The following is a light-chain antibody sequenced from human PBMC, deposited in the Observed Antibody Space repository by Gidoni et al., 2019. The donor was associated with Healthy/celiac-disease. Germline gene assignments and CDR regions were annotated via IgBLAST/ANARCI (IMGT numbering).Light chain of an antibody. CDR3: SSYASSNNWV. Sequence: QSALTQPPSASGSPGQSVTTSCTGTSSDVGGYNYVSWYQQHPGKAPKLMIYEVSKRPSGVPDRFSGSKSGNTASLTVSGLQAEDEADYYCSSYASSNNWVFGGGTKLTVL. CDR2: EVS. V-gene: IGLV2-8*01. CDR1: SSDVGGYNY. J-gene: IGLJ3*02.